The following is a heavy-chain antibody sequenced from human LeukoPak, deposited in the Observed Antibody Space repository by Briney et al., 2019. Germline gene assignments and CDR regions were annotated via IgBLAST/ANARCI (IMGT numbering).Heavy chain of an antibody. CDR1: GGSIATYY. D-gene: IGHD4-17*01. J-gene: IGHJ4*02. CDR3: ARLPTVTFFDY. Sequence: PSETLSLTCTVSGGSIATYYWSWIRQPPGKGLEWIGYIYYNGHTDYNPSLKSRVTISVDTSKNQFSLKLSSVTAADTAVYYCARLPTVTFFDYWGQGTLVTVSS. CDR2: IYYNGHT. V-gene: IGHV4-59*08.